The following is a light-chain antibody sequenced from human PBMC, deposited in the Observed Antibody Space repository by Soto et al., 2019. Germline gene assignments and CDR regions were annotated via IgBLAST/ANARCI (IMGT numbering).Light chain of an antibody. CDR2: WAS. V-gene: IGKV4-1*01. Sequence: EIVLTQSTGTLSLSPGERVTLSCRASQSVTNSYLAWYQQKLGQPPKLLIRWASTRESGVPDRFSGSGSGTDFTLTISSLQAEDVAVYYCQQYYSTPWTFGQGTKVEIK. CDR3: QQYYSTPWT. J-gene: IGKJ1*01. CDR1: QSVTNSY.